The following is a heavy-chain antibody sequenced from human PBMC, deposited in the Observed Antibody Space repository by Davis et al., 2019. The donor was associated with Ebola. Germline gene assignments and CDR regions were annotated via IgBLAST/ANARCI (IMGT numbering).Heavy chain of an antibody. CDR1: GFTFSSYE. CDR3: ARNPTETTTFDY. V-gene: IGHV3-48*03. J-gene: IGHJ4*02. D-gene: IGHD1-1*01. CDR2: ISSSGSTI. Sequence: GGSLRLSCAASGFTFSSYEMNWVRQAPGKGLEWVSYISSSGSTIYYADSVKGRFTISRDNSKNTLYLQMNSLRSEDTAVYYCARNPTETTTFDYWGQGTLVTVSS.